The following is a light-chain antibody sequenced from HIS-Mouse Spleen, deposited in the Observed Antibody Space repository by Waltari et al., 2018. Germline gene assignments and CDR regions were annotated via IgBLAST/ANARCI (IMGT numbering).Light chain of an antibody. V-gene: IGLV2-8*01. Sequence: QSALTQPPSASGSPGQSVTTSCPGTGRDVGGYHYVSWYQQHPGKAPKLMTYEVSNRPSGVPDRFSGSKSGNTASLTVSGLQAEDEAEYYCSSYAGSNNYVFGTGTKVTVL. CDR1: GRDVGGYHY. CDR2: EVS. J-gene: IGLJ1*01. CDR3: SSYAGSNNYV.